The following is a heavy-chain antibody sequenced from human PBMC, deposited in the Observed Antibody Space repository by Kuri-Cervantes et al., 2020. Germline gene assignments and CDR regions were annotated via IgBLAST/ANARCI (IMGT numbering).Heavy chain of an antibody. CDR1: GFTFSSYW. CDR2: ISSSSSYI. V-gene: IGHV3-21*01. Sequence: GESLKISCAASGFTFSSYWMSWVRQAPGKGLEWVSSISSSSSYIYYADSVKGRFTISRDNAKNSLYLQMNSLRAEDTAVYYCARDSPSGWYQVDAFDIWGQGTMVTVSS. D-gene: IGHD6-19*01. J-gene: IGHJ3*02. CDR3: ARDSPSGWYQVDAFDI.